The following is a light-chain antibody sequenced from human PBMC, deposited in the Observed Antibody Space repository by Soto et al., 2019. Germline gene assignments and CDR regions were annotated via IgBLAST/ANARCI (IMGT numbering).Light chain of an antibody. CDR1: QDISGW. Sequence: DIQMTQSPSSVSASVGDRVTITCRASQDISGWLAWFQQKPGKAPNLLIYAACILQSGVPSRFSGSGSGTDFTLTITYLQPEDFATYYCQQANSFPWTFGQGTKVEL. CDR2: AAC. V-gene: IGKV1D-12*01. J-gene: IGKJ1*01. CDR3: QQANSFPWT.